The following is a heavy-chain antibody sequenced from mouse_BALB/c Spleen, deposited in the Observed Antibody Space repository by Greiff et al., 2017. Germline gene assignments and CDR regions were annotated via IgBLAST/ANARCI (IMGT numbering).Heavy chain of an antibody. J-gene: IGHJ4*01. V-gene: IGHV1-87*01. CDR2: IYPGDGDT. CDR1: GYTFTSYW. D-gene: IGHD1-1*01. Sequence: VQLQQSGAELARPGASVKLSCKASGYTFTSYWMQWVKQRPGQGLEWIGAIYPGDGDTRYTQKFKGKATLTADKSSSTAYMQLSSLASEDSAVYYCARRGYYGSNDAMDYWGQGTSVTVSS. CDR3: ARRGYYGSNDAMDY.